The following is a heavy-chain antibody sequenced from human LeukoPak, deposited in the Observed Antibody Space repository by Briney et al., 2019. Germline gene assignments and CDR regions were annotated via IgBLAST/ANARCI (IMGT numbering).Heavy chain of an antibody. Sequence: ASVKVSCKASGYTFTSYAMHWVRQAPGQRLEWMGWINTGNGNTEYSQKFQGRVTVTTDTSASTAYMELSSLRSEHTAVYYCARCGYSDAWSCDHWGQGTLVTVSS. D-gene: IGHD5-18*01. V-gene: IGHV1-3*04. CDR1: GYTFTSYA. CDR2: INTGNGNT. J-gene: IGHJ5*02. CDR3: ARCGYSDAWSCDH.